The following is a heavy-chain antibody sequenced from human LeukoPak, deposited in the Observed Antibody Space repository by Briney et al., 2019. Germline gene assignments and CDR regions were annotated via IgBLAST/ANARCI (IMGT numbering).Heavy chain of an antibody. CDR1: GYTFTGYY. Sequence: ASVKVSCKASGYTFTGYYMHWVRQAPGQGLEWMGGINPNSGGTNYAQKFQGRVTMTRDTSISTAYMELSRLRSDDTAVYYCARAVFGVVSSFDPWGQGTLVTVSS. J-gene: IGHJ5*02. CDR2: INPNSGGT. D-gene: IGHD3-3*01. CDR3: ARAVFGVVSSFDP. V-gene: IGHV1-2*02.